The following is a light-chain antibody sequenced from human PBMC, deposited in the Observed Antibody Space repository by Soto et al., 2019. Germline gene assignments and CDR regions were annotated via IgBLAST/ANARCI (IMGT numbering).Light chain of an antibody. V-gene: IGLV1-47*01. Sequence: QSVLTQSPSASGTPGQRVTISCSGSRSNIGRNFAYWYQHVPGTAPRLLIQRNNERPSGVPDRFSGSKSGTSVSLAISGLRSDDEATDYCAAWDDTLAAQVFGGGTQLTVL. CDR3: AAWDDTLAAQV. CDR2: RNN. J-gene: IGLJ3*02. CDR1: RSNIGRNF.